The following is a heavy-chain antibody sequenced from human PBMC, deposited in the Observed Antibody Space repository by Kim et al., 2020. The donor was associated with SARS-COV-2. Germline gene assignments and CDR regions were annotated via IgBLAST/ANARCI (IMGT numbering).Heavy chain of an antibody. CDR1: GFTFSSYA. CDR3: AKDLYGGNAIPWFDP. J-gene: IGHJ5*02. CDR2: ISGSGGST. Sequence: GGSLRLSCAASGFTFSSYAMSWVRQAPGKGLEWVSAISGSGGSTYYADSVKGRFTISRDNSKNTLYLQMNSLRAEDTAVYYCAKDLYGGNAIPWFDPWGQGTLVTVSS. V-gene: IGHV3-23*01. D-gene: IGHD2-21*01.